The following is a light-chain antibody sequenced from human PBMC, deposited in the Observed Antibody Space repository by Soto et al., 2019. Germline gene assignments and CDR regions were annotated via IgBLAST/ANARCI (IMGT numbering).Light chain of an antibody. CDR3: QQYNSSPFT. Sequence: DIQMTQSPSTLSASVGDRVTITCRASQSIDTWLAWYHQKLGKAPNLLIFDASSLESGVPSRFSGSGSGTEFTLTISNLQPEDFATYYCQQYNSSPFTFGPGTKVDIK. CDR1: QSIDTW. J-gene: IGKJ3*01. V-gene: IGKV1-5*01. CDR2: DAS.